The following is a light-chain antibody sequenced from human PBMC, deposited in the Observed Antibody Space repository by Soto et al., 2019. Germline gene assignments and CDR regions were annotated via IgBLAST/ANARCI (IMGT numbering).Light chain of an antibody. CDR1: SSNIGAGYD. J-gene: IGLJ3*02. CDR2: GNS. Sequence: QSVLTQPPSVSGAPGQRVTISCTGSSSNIGAGYDVHWYQQLPGTAPKLLIYGNSNRPSGVPDRFSGSKSGTSASLAITGLQAEDEADYYCSTSSSTSTTWVFGGGTKLTVL. V-gene: IGLV1-40*01. CDR3: STSSSTSTTWV.